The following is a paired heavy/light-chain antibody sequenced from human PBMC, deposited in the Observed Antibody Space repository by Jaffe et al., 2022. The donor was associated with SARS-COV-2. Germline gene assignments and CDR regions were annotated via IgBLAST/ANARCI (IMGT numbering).Heavy chain of an antibody. CDR3: AREYCSSTSCPLFDS. V-gene: IGHV3-30*04. J-gene: IGHJ4*02. D-gene: IGHD2-2*01. CDR1: GFTFSSYA. CDR2: ISYDGSNK. Sequence: QVQLVESGGGVVQPGRSLRLSCAASGFTFSSYAMHWVRQAPGKGLEWVAVISYDGSNKYYADSVKGRFTISRDNSKNTLYLQMNSLRAEDTAVYYCAREYCSSTSCPLFDSWGQGTLVTVSS.
Light chain of an antibody. CDR3: SSYAGSNNWV. V-gene: IGLV2-8*01. CDR1: SSDVGGYNY. CDR2: EVT. Sequence: QSALTQPPSASGSPGQSVTISCTGTSSDVGGYNYVSWYQQHPGKAPKLMIYEVTKRPSGVPDRFSGSKSGNTATLTVSGLQAEDEADYYCSSYAGSNNWVFGGGTKLTVL. J-gene: IGLJ3*02.